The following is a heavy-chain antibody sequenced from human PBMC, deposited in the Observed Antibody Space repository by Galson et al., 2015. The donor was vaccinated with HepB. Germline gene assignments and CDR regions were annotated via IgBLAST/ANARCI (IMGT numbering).Heavy chain of an antibody. J-gene: IGHJ6*02. D-gene: IGHD1/OR15-1a*01. V-gene: IGHV3-9*01. CDR1: GFTFNNYA. CDR3: AKDKGGEQPYHGMDL. CDR2: ISWNSNRI. Sequence: SLRLSCAASGFTFNNYAMHWVRQAPEKGLEWVSVISWNSNRIAYADSVKGRFTISRDNVKNSLYLQMNNVRAEDTALYYCAKDKGGEQPYHGMDLWGQGTTVTVSS.